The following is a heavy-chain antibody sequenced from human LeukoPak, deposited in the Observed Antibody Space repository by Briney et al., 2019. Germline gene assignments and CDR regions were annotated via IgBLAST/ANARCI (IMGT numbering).Heavy chain of an antibody. CDR2: LSTSSIYI. D-gene: IGHD6-19*01. V-gene: IGHV3-21*01. Sequence: GGSLRLSCAASGFSFSSYNLNWVRQAPGKGLEWVSSLSTSSIYIYYADSVKGRFTVSRDNARNSLYLQLNSLRAEDTAVYYCARERIAVGRGFFDYWGQGTLVTVSS. CDR1: GFSFSSYN. CDR3: ARERIAVGRGFFDY. J-gene: IGHJ4*02.